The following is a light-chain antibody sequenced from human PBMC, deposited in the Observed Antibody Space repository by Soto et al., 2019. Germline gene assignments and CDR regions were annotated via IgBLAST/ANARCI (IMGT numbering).Light chain of an antibody. J-gene: IGKJ1*01. V-gene: IGKV1-5*03. Sequence: IQLTQSPSTLAASVGDRVSITCRASQGISRWLAWYQHKPGKAPNLLIYKASVLESGVPSSCSGSGSGTEFTLTSTSLQPDDFAAYYCQQYDSYSRTCGQGTKVEI. CDR1: QGISRW. CDR3: QQYDSYSRT. CDR2: KAS.